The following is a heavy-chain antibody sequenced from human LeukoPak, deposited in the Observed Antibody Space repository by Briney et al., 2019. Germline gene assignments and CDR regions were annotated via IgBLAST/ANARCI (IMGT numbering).Heavy chain of an antibody. Sequence: PGGSLRPSCAASGFTFSSYWMSWVRQAPGKGLEWVANMNQDGSEKYYVDSVKGRFTISRDNAKNSLYLQMNSLRAEDTAVYYCAKSDEDTRETIFGVVIPVVVFDYWGQGTLVTVSS. D-gene: IGHD3-3*01. J-gene: IGHJ4*02. V-gene: IGHV3-7*03. CDR2: MNQDGSEK. CDR3: AKSDEDTRETIFGVVIPVVVFDY. CDR1: GFTFSSYW.